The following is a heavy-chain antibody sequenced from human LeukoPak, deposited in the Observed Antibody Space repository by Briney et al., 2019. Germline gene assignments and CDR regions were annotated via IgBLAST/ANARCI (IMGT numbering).Heavy chain of an antibody. V-gene: IGHV3-74*01. D-gene: IGHD1-1*01. CDR2: INSDGSST. Sequence: PGGSLRLSCAASGFTFSSYWMHWVRQAPGKGLVWVSRINSDGSSTSYADSVKGRFTISRDNAKNTLYLQMNSLRAEDTAVYYCLTLETTYYGMDVWGQGTTVTVSS. CDR3: LTLETTYYGMDV. J-gene: IGHJ6*02. CDR1: GFTFSSYW.